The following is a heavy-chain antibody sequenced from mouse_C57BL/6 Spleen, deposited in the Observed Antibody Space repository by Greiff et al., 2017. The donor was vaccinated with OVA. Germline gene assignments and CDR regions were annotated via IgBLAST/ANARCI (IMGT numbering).Heavy chain of an antibody. CDR2: IDPSDSYT. Sequence: VQLQQPGAELVKPGASVKLSCKASGYTFTSYWMQWVKQRPGKGLEWIGEIDPSDSYTNYNQKFKGKATLTVDTSSSTAYMQLSSLTSEDSAVYYCARSEGDGFFAYWGQGTLVTVSA. CDR3: ARSEGDGFFAY. V-gene: IGHV1-50*01. D-gene: IGHD2-3*01. CDR1: GYTFTSYW. J-gene: IGHJ3*01.